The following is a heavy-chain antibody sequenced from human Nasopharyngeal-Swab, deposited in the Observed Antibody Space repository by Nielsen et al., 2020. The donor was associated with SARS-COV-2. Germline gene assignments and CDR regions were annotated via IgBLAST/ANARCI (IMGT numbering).Heavy chain of an antibody. Sequence: GESLKISCAASGFTFSSYSMNWVRQAPGKGLEWVSSISSSSSYIYYADSVKGRFTISRDNAKNSLYLQMNSLRAEDTAVYYCAREEMVGQWLERGYWGQGTLVTVSS. J-gene: IGHJ4*02. CDR3: AREEMVGQWLERGY. CDR2: ISSSSSYI. CDR1: GFTFSSYS. V-gene: IGHV3-21*01. D-gene: IGHD6-19*01.